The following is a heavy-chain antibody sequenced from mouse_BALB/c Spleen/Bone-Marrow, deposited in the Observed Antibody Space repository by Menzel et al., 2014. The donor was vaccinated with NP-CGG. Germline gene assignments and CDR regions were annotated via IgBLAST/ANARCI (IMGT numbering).Heavy chain of an antibody. D-gene: IGHD4-1*01. V-gene: IGHV9-3-1*01. CDR2: INTYTGEP. J-gene: IGHJ3*01. CDR3: ALLGRRSWFAY. Sequence: LVESGPELERPGETVKISCKASGYTFTNYGMNWVKQAPGKGLKWMGWINTYTGEPTYADDFKGRFAFSLETSASTAFLQINNLKNEDTATYFCALLGRRSWFAYWGQGTLVTVSA. CDR1: GYTFTNYG.